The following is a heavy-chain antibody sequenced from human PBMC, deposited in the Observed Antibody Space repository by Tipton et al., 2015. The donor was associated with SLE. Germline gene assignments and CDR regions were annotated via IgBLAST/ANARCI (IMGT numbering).Heavy chain of an antibody. Sequence: SLRLSCAASGFTFSDHYMDWVRQAPGKGLEWIARIRNKAKTYTTEYAASVKGRFTISRDDSKSSLYLQMNSLRAEDTAVYYCASGGHTSTLYFEMWGQGTMVTVSS. CDR3: ASGGHTSTLYFEM. CDR2: IRNKAKTYTT. V-gene: IGHV3-72*01. D-gene: IGHD2-2*01. J-gene: IGHJ3*02. CDR1: GFTFSDHY.